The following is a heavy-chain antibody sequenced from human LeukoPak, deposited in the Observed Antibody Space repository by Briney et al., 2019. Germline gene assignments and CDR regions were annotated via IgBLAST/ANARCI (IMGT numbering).Heavy chain of an antibody. CDR3: ARGGDITGTTDYFDY. J-gene: IGHJ4*02. CDR1: GFTFSSYC. Sequence: GGSLRLSCAASGFTFSSYCMHWVRQAPGKGLEWVAVIWYDGSNKYYADSVKGRFTISRDNSKNTLYLQMNSLRAEDTAVYYCARGGDITGTTDYFDYWGQGTLVTVSS. CDR2: IWYDGSNK. D-gene: IGHD1-7*01. V-gene: IGHV3-33*01.